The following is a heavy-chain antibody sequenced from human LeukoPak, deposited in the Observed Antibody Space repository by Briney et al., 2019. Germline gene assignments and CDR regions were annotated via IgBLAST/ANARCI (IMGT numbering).Heavy chain of an antibody. CDR2: ISSSGSTI. CDR1: GFTFSSYE. Sequence: KPGGSLRLSCAASGFTFSSYEMNWVRQAPGKGLEWVSYISSSGSTIYYADSVKGRFTISRDNAKNSLSLQMNSLRAEDTAVYYCARAGRGFSYGYLDYWGQGSLVTVSS. CDR3: ARAGRGFSYGYLDY. V-gene: IGHV3-48*03. J-gene: IGHJ4*02. D-gene: IGHD5-18*01.